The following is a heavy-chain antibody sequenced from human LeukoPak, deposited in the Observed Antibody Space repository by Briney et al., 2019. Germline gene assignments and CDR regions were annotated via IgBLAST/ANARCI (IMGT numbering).Heavy chain of an antibody. CDR3: AKGGGFDWLNYYYMDV. CDR1: GFTFSSYW. J-gene: IGHJ6*03. D-gene: IGHD3-9*01. V-gene: IGHV3-7*03. Sequence: GGSLRLSCAASGFTFSSYWMSWIRQAPGKGLEWVANIKQDGSEKYYVDSVKGRFTISRDNAKNSLYLQMSSLRAEDTAVYYCAKGGGFDWLNYYYMDVWGKGTTVIISS. CDR2: IKQDGSEK.